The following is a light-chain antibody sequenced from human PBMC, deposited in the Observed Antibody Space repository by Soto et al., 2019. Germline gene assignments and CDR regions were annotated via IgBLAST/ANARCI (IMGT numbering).Light chain of an antibody. CDR3: QQYNAA. V-gene: IGKV1D-16*01. Sequence: DIQMTHSPSSLSAVVGDRVTITCRASRGIGDRLAWFQQKPGKAPQFLIQAASNLQSGVPSRFSGSGSGTEFILSINSLQPDDFATYYCQQYNAAFGQGTRLEIK. CDR1: RGIGDR. CDR2: AAS. J-gene: IGKJ5*01.